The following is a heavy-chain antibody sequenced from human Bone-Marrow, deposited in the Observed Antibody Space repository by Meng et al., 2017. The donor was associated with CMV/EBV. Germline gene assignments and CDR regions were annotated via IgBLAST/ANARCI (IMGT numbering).Heavy chain of an antibody. CDR3: ARILYCSSASCYTDCYSGMDV. V-gene: IGHV3-53*01. CDR2: ICSGGST. Sequence: GESLKISCAASGFTVSSNYMNWVRQAPGKGLEWVSVICSGGSTNYADSVKGRFNISRDNAKNSLYLQINSMRAEDSAVYYCARILYCSSASCYTDCYSGMDVWGQGTTVTVSS. CDR1: GFTVSSNY. D-gene: IGHD2-2*02. J-gene: IGHJ6*02.